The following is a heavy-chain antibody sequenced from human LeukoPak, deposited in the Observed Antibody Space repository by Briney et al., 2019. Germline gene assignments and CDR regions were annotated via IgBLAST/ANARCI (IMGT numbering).Heavy chain of an antibody. CDR2: FDPEDGET. D-gene: IGHD3-9*01. J-gene: IGHJ4*02. V-gene: IGHV1-24*01. CDR3: ATGRKLRYFDWLPNPIDY. Sequence: ASVKVSCKVSGYTLTELSMHWVRQAPGKGLEWMGGFDPEDGETICAQKFQGRVTMTEDTSTDTAYMELSSLRSEDTAVYYCATGRKLRYFDWLPNPIDYWGQGTLVTVSS. CDR1: GYTLTELS.